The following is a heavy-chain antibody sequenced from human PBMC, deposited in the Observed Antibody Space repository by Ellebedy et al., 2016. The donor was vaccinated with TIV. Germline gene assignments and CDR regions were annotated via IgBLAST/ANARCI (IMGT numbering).Heavy chain of an antibody. CDR3: AREEFGTSFDY. V-gene: IGHV3-33*01. CDR1: GFTFSTYF. D-gene: IGHD3-10*01. CDR2: IWHDGSNK. J-gene: IGHJ4*02. Sequence: GESLKISXAASGFTFSTYFMHWVRQVPGKGLEWVALIWHDGSNKHYADSVKGRFTISRDNSKNILFLQMNSLRAEDTAVYHCAREEFGTSFDYWGQGTLVTVSS.